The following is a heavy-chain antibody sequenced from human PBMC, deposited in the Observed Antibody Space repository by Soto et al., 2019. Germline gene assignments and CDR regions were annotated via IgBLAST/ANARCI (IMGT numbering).Heavy chain of an antibody. Sequence: QVQLVQSGAEVKKPGSSVKVSCKASGGTFSSYAISWVRQAPGQGLEWMGGIIPIFGTANYAQKLQGRVTITADESTSTAYMELSSLRSEETAVYYCAANPYGAWGVFDYWGQGTLVTVSS. J-gene: IGHJ4*02. V-gene: IGHV1-69*12. D-gene: IGHD4-17*01. CDR2: IIPIFGTA. CDR1: GGTFSSYA. CDR3: AANPYGAWGVFDY.